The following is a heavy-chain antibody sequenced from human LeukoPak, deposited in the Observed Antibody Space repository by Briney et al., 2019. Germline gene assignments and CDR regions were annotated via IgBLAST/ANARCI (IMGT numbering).Heavy chain of an antibody. CDR2: ISPNNGGT. Sequence: ASVKVSCKASGYTFTGYYIHWVRQAPGQGLEWVGWISPNNGGTNYAQKFQGRVIMTRDTSISTAYMELRSLRSDDTAVYYCARVGYCSGGSCGIFDYWGQGTLVTVSS. V-gene: IGHV1-2*02. D-gene: IGHD2-15*01. CDR1: GYTFTGYY. CDR3: ARVGYCSGGSCGIFDY. J-gene: IGHJ4*02.